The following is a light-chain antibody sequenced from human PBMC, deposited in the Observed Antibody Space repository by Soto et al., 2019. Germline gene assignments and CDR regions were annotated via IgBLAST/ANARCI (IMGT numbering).Light chain of an antibody. CDR1: QSVSSSY. Sequence: EIVLTQYPGTLSLSPGERATLSCRASQSVSSSYLAWYQQKPGQAPRLRIYGASSRATGIPDRFRGSGSGTDFTLTISRREPEDFAVYYCQQYGSSPPITFGQGTRLEIK. CDR3: QQYGSSPPIT. CDR2: GAS. V-gene: IGKV3-20*01. J-gene: IGKJ5*01.